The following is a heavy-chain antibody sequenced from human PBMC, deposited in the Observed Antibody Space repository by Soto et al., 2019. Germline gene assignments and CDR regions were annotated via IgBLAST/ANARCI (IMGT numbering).Heavy chain of an antibody. D-gene: IGHD3-10*01. Sequence: GGSLRLSCAASGFTFSSYGMHWVRQAPGKGLEWVAVISYDGSNKYYADSVKGRFTISRDNSKNTLYLQMNSLRAEDTAVYYCAKDREGSGSYYKLYYYYGMDVWGQGTTVTVSS. V-gene: IGHV3-30*18. CDR3: AKDREGSGSYYKLYYYYGMDV. CDR1: GFTFSSYG. CDR2: ISYDGSNK. J-gene: IGHJ6*02.